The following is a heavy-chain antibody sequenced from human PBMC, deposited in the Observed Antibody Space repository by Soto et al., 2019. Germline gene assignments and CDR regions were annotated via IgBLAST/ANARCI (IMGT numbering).Heavy chain of an antibody. CDR2: INHSGST. J-gene: IGHJ4*02. CDR1: GGSFSGYY. D-gene: IGHD3-10*01. CDR3: ARVGDYYYGSGSYIDY. Sequence: PSETLSLTCAVYGGSFSGYYWSWIRQPPWKGLEWIGEINHSGSTNYNPSLKSRVTISVDTSKNQFSLKLSSVTAADTAVYYCARVGDYYYGSGSYIDYWGQGTLVTVSS. V-gene: IGHV4-34*01.